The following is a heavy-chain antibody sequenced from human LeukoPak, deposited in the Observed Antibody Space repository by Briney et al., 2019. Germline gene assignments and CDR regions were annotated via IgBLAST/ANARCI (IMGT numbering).Heavy chain of an antibody. CDR3: ASRPADNTWYGVFDY. J-gene: IGHJ4*02. CDR1: VGRINSHY. D-gene: IGHD3-10*01. Sequence: PSETLSLTCRDCVGRINSHYWMWMRQPPGKRREGVDYIFNCGSTDYNPSFRSRVTISVDTSRDQFSLRLSSVTAADTAIYYCASRPADNTWYGVFDYWSPRTLVTVSS. CDR2: IFNCGST. V-gene: IGHV4-59*11.